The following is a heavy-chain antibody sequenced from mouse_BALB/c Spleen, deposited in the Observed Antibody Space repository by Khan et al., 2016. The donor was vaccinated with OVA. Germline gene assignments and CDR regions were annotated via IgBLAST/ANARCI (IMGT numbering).Heavy chain of an antibody. D-gene: IGHD1-1*01. CDR2: VSTGGSYT. Sequence: EVELVESGGDLVKPGGSLKLSCAASGFTFSTYGMSWVRQVPDKRLEWVATVSTGGSYTYHPDSVKGRFTISRDNAKNTLYLQMSGLRSEDTAMFYCTRLAYYYDSEGFAYWGQGTLVTVSA. CDR3: TRLAYYYDSEGFAY. CDR1: GFTFSTYG. V-gene: IGHV5-6*01. J-gene: IGHJ3*01.